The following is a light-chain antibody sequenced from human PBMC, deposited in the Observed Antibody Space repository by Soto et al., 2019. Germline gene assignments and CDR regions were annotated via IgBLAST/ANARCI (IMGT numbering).Light chain of an antibody. Sequence: NFMLTQPHSVSGSPGKTVTISCTRSSGSIANNYVRWYQQRPGSAPITLIYANNERPSGVPGRFSGSIDSSSNSAYLTISGLKTEDEADYYCQSYDRSSPLVFGGGTKVTVL. V-gene: IGLV6-57*04. J-gene: IGLJ2*01. CDR2: ANN. CDR3: QSYDRSSPLV. CDR1: SGSIANNY.